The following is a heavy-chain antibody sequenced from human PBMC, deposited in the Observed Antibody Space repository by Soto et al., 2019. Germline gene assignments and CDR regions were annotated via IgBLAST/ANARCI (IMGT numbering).Heavy chain of an antibody. CDR1: GGSVSSGSYY. CDR3: ARYTTGGTGFDY. J-gene: IGHJ4*02. Sequence: SETLSLTCTVSGGSVSSGSYYWSWIRQPPGKGLEWIGYISYSGNTNYNSSLKSRVTISKDTSENQFSLKVNSVTAADTAVYYCARYTTGGTGFDYWGQGTLVTVSS. D-gene: IGHD1-1*01. CDR2: ISYSGNT. V-gene: IGHV4-61*01.